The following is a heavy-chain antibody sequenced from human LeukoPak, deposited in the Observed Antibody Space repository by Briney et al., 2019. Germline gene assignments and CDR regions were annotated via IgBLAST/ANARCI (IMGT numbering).Heavy chain of an antibody. CDR1: GFTFSSYA. CDR2: ISGSGGST. Sequence: GGSLRLSCAASGFTFSSYAMTWVRQAPGKGLEWVSIISGSGGSTSYADSVKGRFTISRDNSKNTLYLQMNSLRAEDTAVYYCARQYGDYFDYWGQGTLVTVSS. J-gene: IGHJ4*02. V-gene: IGHV3-23*01. D-gene: IGHD4-17*01. CDR3: ARQYGDYFDY.